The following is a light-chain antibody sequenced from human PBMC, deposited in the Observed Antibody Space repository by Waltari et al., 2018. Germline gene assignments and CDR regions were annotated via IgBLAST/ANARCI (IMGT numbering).Light chain of an antibody. CDR1: SSDVGGYNY. V-gene: IGLV2-11*01. CDR2: DIN. J-gene: IGLJ3*02. Sequence: QSALTQPRSVSGSPGQSVTISCTGTSSDVGGYNYVHWYQQHPDKAPNLIIYDINKRPSGVPDRFSGSKSGNTASLTISGLQAEDEADYYCCSYVGSNIYWVFGGGTKLTVL. CDR3: CSYVGSNIYWV.